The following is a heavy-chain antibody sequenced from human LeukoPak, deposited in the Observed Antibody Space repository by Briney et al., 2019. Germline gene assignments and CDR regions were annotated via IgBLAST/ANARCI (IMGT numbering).Heavy chain of an antibody. V-gene: IGHV3-30*18. CDR1: GFTFSSYG. Sequence: GGSLRLSWAASGFTFSSYGMHWVRQAPGKGLEWVAVISYDGSNKYYADSVKGRFTISRDNSKNTLYLQMNSLRAEDTAVYYCAKGHYGDSLTFDYWGQGTLVTVSS. D-gene: IGHD4-17*01. J-gene: IGHJ4*02. CDR3: AKGHYGDSLTFDY. CDR2: ISYDGSNK.